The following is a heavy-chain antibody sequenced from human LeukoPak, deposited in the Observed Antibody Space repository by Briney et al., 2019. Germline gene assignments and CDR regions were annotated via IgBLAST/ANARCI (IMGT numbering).Heavy chain of an antibody. CDR1: GYTFTSYY. CDR3: ARGRPRIAAAGFDNWFDP. Sequence: ASVKVSCKXSGYTFTSYYMHWVRQAPGQGLEWMGIINPSGGSTSYAQKFQGRVTMTRDTSTSTVYMELSSLRSEDTAVYYCARGRPRIAAAGFDNWFDPWGQGTLVTVSS. D-gene: IGHD6-13*01. V-gene: IGHV1-46*03. J-gene: IGHJ5*02. CDR2: INPSGGST.